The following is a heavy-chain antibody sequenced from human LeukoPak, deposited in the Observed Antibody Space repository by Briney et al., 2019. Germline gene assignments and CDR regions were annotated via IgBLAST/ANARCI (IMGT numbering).Heavy chain of an antibody. J-gene: IGHJ4*02. V-gene: IGHV4-34*01. D-gene: IGHD6-13*01. Sequence: SETLSLTCAVYGGSFSGYYWSWIRQPPGKGLEWIGEINHSGSNNYNPSLKSRVTISVDTSKNQFSLKLSSVTAADTAVYYCARAEKGDSSSWYFDYWGQGTLVTVSS. CDR2: INHSGSN. CDR1: GGSFSGYY. CDR3: ARAEKGDSSSWYFDY.